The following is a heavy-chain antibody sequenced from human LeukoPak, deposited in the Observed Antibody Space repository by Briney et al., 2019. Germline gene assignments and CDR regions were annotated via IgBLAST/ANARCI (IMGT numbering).Heavy chain of an antibody. V-gene: IGHV3-30*03. CDR1: GFTFSSYG. J-gene: IGHJ4*02. CDR2: ISYDGSNK. D-gene: IGHD3-22*01. CDR3: ARDRPNSSGYPLDY. Sequence: GGSLRLSCAASGFTFSSYGMHWVRQAPGKGLEWVAVISYDGSNKYYADSVKGRFTISRDNSKNTLYLQMNSLRAEDTAVYYCARDRPNSSGYPLDYWGQGTLVTVSS.